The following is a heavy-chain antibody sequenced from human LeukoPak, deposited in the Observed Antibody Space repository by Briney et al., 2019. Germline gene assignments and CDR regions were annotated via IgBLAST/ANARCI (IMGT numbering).Heavy chain of an antibody. D-gene: IGHD2-15*01. V-gene: IGHV3-7*01. CDR2: IKQDGSEK. CDR3: ASWLCSGGSCPRVGDV. J-gene: IGHJ6*04. CDR1: GFAFSSYW. Sequence: GGSLRLSCAASGFAFSSYWMSWVRQAPGKGLEWVANIKQDGSEKYYVDSVKGRFTISRDNAKNSLYLQMNSLRAEDTAEYYCASWLCSGGSCPRVGDVWGKGTTVTVSS.